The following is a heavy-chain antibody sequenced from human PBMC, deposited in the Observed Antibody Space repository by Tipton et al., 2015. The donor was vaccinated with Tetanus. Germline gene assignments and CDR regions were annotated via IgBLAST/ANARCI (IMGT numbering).Heavy chain of an antibody. J-gene: IGHJ4*01. Sequence: VKPSETLSLTCTVSGTSISRSGHYWTWIRQPPGKEPEWVGYVYHSGATNYHPSLKSRLAISADTSKNQFSLNLRSVITADTAVYYCARANNDYPKKGPFDYWGHGILVIVSS. V-gene: IGHV4-61*08. D-gene: IGHD5-12*01. CDR1: GTSISRSGHY. CDR2: VYHSGAT. CDR3: ARANNDYPKKGPFDY.